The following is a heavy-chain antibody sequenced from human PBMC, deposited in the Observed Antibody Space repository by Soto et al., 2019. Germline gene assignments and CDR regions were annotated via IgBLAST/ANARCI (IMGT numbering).Heavy chain of an antibody. V-gene: IGHV4-39*01. CDR1: GGSIGTSGYY. J-gene: IGHJ5*02. Sequence: SETLSLTCTVSGGSIGTSGYYWGWIRQPPGKGLEWIGNIHYSGSASYSPSLKSRVTISVGTSKNQFSLKLSSVTAADTAVYYCARLYYYDSSGYYPTLPFDPWGQGTLVTSPQ. D-gene: IGHD3-22*01. CDR3: ARLYYYDSSGYYPTLPFDP. CDR2: IHYSGSA.